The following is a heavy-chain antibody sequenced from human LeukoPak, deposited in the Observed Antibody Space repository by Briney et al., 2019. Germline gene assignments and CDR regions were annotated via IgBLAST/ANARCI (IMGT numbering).Heavy chain of an antibody. CDR1: GCTFTGYY. CDR3: ARLKFVVVVARTINWFDP. CDR2: INPNSGGT. J-gene: IGHJ5*02. D-gene: IGHD2-15*01. V-gene: IGHV1-2*02. Sequence: ASVNVPCKASGCTFTGYYMHWVRQAPGQGLEWMGWINPNSGGTNYAQEFQGRVTMTRDTSISTAYMELSRLRSDATAVYYCARLKFVVVVARTINWFDPWGQGTLVTVSS.